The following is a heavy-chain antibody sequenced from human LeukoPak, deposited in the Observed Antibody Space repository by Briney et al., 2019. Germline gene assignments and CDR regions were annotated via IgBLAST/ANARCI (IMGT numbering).Heavy chain of an antibody. CDR1: GYSISSGYY. CDR3: ARVHQEGQWLVLDY. J-gene: IGHJ4*02. Sequence: AEPLSLTCAVSGYSISSGYYWGWIRQPPGKGLEWIGSIYHSGSTYYNPSLKSRVTISVDTSKNQFSLKLSSVTAADTAVYYCARVHQEGQWLVLDYWGQGTLVTVSS. CDR2: IYHSGST. V-gene: IGHV4-38-2*01. D-gene: IGHD6-19*01.